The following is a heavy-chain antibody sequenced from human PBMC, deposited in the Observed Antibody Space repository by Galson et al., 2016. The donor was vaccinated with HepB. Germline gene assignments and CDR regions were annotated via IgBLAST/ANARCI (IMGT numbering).Heavy chain of an antibody. J-gene: IGHJ4*02. CDR2: IWYDGINK. D-gene: IGHD3-10*01. Sequence: SLRLSCAASGFTFSSYGMHWVRQAPGKGLEWMAVIWYDGINKYYADSVKGRFTISRDNSKNALYLQMNSLRAEDTAVYYCARGVGYGSGSHFDYWGQGTLVTVSS. CDR3: ARGVGYGSGSHFDY. V-gene: IGHV3-33*01. CDR1: GFTFSSYG.